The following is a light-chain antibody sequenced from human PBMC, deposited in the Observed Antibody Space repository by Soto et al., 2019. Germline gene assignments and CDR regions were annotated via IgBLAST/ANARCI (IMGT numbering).Light chain of an antibody. V-gene: IGLV2-14*03. CDR1: SSDIGAYTY. J-gene: IGLJ2*01. CDR3: SSYTTSGSRL. CDR2: DVS. Sequence: QSVLTQPASVSGSPGQSITISCIGSSSDIGAYTYVSWYQQHPGKAPKLMIYDVSRRPSGISDRFSGSKSGNTASLTISGLQAEDEADYYCSSYTTSGSRLFGGGTKLTVL.